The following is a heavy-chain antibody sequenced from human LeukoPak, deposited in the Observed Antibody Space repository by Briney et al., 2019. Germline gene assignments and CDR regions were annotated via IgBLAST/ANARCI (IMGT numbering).Heavy chain of an antibody. CDR1: GGSISSYY. CDR2: IYYSGST. Sequence: SETLSLTCTVSGGSISSYYWSWIRQPPGKGLEWIGYIYYSGSTNYNPSLKSRVTISVDTSKNQFSLKLSSVTAADTAVYYCARSIAVAGTENWFDPWGQGTLVTVSS. CDR3: ARSIAVAGTENWFDP. D-gene: IGHD6-19*01. J-gene: IGHJ5*02. V-gene: IGHV4-59*12.